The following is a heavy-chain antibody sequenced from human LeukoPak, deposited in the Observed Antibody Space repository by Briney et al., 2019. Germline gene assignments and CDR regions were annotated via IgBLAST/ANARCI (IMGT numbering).Heavy chain of an antibody. CDR1: GYTFTSYG. CDR3: ARVPLATTGNYYYYYYMDV. V-gene: IGHV1-18*01. J-gene: IGHJ6*03. D-gene: IGHD4-17*01. Sequence: GASVKVSCKASGYTFTSYGISWVRQAPGQGLEWMGWISAYNGNTNYAQKLQGRVTMTTDTSTSTAYMELRSLRSDDTAVYYCARVPLATTGNYYYYYYMDVWGKGTTVTVSS. CDR2: ISAYNGNT.